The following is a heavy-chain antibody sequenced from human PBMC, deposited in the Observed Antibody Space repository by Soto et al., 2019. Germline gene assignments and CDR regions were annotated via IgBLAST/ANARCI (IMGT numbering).Heavy chain of an antibody. V-gene: IGHV1-2*02. CDR3: ARATGMIFGVVIRYFDY. CDR2: INPNSGGT. CDR1: GYTFTGYY. D-gene: IGHD3-3*01. J-gene: IGHJ4*02. Sequence: QVQLVQSGAEVKKPGASVKVSCKASGYTFTGYYMHWVRQAPGQGLEWMGWINPNSGGTNYAQKFQGRVTMTRDTSISTAYMELSRLRSDDTAVYYCARATGMIFGVVIRYFDYWGQGTLVTVSS.